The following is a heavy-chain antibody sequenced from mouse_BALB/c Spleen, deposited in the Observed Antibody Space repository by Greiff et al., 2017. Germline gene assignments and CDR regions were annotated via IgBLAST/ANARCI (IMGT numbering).Heavy chain of an antibody. D-gene: IGHD2-3*01. CDR1: GYTFTDYY. V-gene: IGHV1-26*01. Sequence: VQLQQSGPELVKPGASVKISCKASGYTFTDYYMNWVKQSHGKSLEWIGLVNPNNGGTSYNQKFKGKATLTVDKSSSTAYMELRSLTSEDSAVYYCARGGLSMTPDYWGQGTTLTVSS. CDR3: ARGGLSMTPDY. J-gene: IGHJ2*01. CDR2: VNPNNGGT.